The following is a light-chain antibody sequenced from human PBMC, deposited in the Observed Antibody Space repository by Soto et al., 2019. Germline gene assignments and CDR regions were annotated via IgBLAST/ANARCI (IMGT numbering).Light chain of an antibody. J-gene: IGLJ2*01. CDR3: CSYADGQTLA. CDR1: SSDVGVHNF. V-gene: IGLV2-11*01. Sequence: QSALTQPPSASGSLGQSVTISCTGTSSDVGVHNFVSWYQQSPGKAPKLLIYHVVQRPSGVPDRFSGSKSGTTASLIISGLQAEDEADYFCCSYADGQTLAFGGGTKLTVL. CDR2: HVV.